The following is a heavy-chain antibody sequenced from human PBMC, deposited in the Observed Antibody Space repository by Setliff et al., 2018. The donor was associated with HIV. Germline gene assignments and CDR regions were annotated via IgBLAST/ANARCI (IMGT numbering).Heavy chain of an antibody. CDR3: ARVPFTTGFDY. CDR2: IYHSGGT. Sequence: SETLSLTCAVSGYSISSGYYWGWIRQPPGRGLEWIGNIYHSGGTHYNPSLRSRVTISVDTSKNHFSMKLSSVTAADTAVFYCARVPFTTGFDYWGQGILVTVSS. J-gene: IGHJ4*02. CDR1: GYSISSGYY. D-gene: IGHD3-3*01. V-gene: IGHV4-38-2*01.